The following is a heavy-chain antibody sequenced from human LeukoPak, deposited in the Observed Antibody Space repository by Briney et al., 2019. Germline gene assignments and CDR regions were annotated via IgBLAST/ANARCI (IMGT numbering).Heavy chain of an antibody. CDR2: INHSGST. V-gene: IGHV4-34*01. CDR3: ARGTVTTIDY. D-gene: IGHD4-17*01. J-gene: IGHJ4*02. Sequence: SETLSLTCAVYGGSFSGYYWGWIRQPPGKGLEWIGEINHSGSTNYNPSLKSRVTISVDTSKNQFSLKLSSVTAADTAVYYCARGTVTTIDYWGQGTLVTVSS. CDR1: GGSFSGYY.